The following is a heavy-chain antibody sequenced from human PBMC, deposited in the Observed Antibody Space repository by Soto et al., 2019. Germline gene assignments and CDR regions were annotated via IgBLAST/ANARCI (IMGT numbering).Heavy chain of an antibody. CDR1: GFTFSSYW. CDR2: INSDGSST. D-gene: IGHD3-3*01. CDR3: ARDPVNYDFWRGYTRHSGMDV. Sequence: GGSLRLSRAASGFTFSSYWMHWVRQAPGKGLVWVSRINSDGSSTSYADSVKGRFTISRDNAKNTLYLQMNSLRAEDTAVYYCARDPVNYDFWRGYTRHSGMDVSGQGTTVTVSS. J-gene: IGHJ6*02. V-gene: IGHV3-74*01.